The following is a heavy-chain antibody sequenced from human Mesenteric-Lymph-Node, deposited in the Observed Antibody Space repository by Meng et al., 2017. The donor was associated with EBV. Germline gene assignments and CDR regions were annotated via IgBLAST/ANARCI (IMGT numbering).Heavy chain of an antibody. CDR3: ARGGASINWYYFDY. D-gene: IGHD6-13*01. J-gene: IGHJ4*02. Sequence: VPREASGTRRVKTSQTLSLTCAVSGGSISSGAYYWTWIRQPPGKGLESIGYIYYSGSTYYNPSLQSRVTMSVDTSKNQFSLKLSSVTAADTAVYYCARGGASINWYYFDYWGQGTLVTVSS. V-gene: IGHV4-30-4*01. CDR2: IYYSGST. CDR1: GGSISSGAYY.